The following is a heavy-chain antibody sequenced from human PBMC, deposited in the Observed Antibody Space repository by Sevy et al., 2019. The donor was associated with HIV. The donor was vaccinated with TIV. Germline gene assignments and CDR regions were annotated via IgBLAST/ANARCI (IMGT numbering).Heavy chain of an antibody. V-gene: IGHV3-48*02. CDR2: ISSSSSTI. D-gene: IGHD6-13*01. CDR1: GFTFSSYS. Sequence: GGSLRLSCAASGFTFSSYSMNWVRQAPGKGLEWVSYISSSSSTIYYADSVKGRFTISRDNAKNSLYLQMNSLRDEDTAVYYCVRVGKVAAAGRNCFDYWGQGTLVTVSS. CDR3: VRVGKVAAAGRNCFDY. J-gene: IGHJ4*02.